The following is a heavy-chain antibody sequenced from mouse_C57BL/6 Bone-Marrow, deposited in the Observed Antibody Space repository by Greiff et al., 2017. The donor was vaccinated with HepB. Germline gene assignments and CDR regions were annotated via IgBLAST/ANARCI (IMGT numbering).Heavy chain of an antibody. CDR3: ARGGRGFAY. CDR1: GFTFSDYG. Sequence: DVKLQESGGGLVQPGGSLKLSCAASGFTFSDYGMAWVRQAPRKGPEWVAFISNLAYSIYYADTVTGRFTISRENAKNTLYLEMSSLRSEDTAMYYCARGGRGFAYWGQGTLVTVSA. D-gene: IGHD3-3*01. V-gene: IGHV5-15*01. J-gene: IGHJ3*01. CDR2: ISNLAYSI.